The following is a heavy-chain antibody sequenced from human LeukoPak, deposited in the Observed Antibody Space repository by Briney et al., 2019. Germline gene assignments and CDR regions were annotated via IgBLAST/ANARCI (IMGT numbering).Heavy chain of an antibody. D-gene: IGHD6-19*01. Sequence: SGGSLRLSCAASGFTSSSYAMSWVRQAPGKGLEWVSAISGSGGSTYYADSVKSRFTISRDNSKNTLYLQMNSLRAEDTAVYYCARYGNGAWLAHYSFDIWGQGTMVTVSS. CDR2: ISGSGGST. V-gene: IGHV3-23*01. J-gene: IGHJ3*02. CDR3: ARYGNGAWLAHYSFDI. CDR1: GFTSSSYA.